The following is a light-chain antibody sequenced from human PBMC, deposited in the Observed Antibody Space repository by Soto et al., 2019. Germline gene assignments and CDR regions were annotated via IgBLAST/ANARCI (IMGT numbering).Light chain of an antibody. J-gene: IGKJ2*01. CDR1: QSVPSY. Sequence: EIVLTQFPATLSLSPGDRATLSCRASQSVPSYLDWYQQKPGQAPRLLVYDISNRSTGIPARFTGSGSGTDFTLTISSLEPEDSAVYYCQQRNAWPRNTFGQGTKLQI. CDR3: QQRNAWPRNT. CDR2: DIS. V-gene: IGKV3-11*01.